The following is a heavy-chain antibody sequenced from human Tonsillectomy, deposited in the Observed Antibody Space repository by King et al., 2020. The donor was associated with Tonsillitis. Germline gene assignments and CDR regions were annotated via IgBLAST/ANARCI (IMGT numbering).Heavy chain of an antibody. D-gene: IGHD2-2*01. CDR1: GYTFTSYY. CDR2: INPSGGST. J-gene: IGHJ4*02. CDR3: ARVPRGGDIVVGHLDS. Sequence: QLVQSGAEVKKPGASVKVSCKASGYTFTSYYMHWVRQAPGQGLEWMGIINPSGGSTMYAQKFQGRVTMTRDTSTSTVYMELSSLRSEDTAVYYCARVPRGGDIVVGHLDSWGQGTLVTVSS. V-gene: IGHV1-46*01.